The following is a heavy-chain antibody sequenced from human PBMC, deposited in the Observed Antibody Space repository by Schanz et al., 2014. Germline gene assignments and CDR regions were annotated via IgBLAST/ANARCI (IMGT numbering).Heavy chain of an antibody. V-gene: IGHV3-23*04. J-gene: IGHJ4*02. CDR2: ISGSGTTT. CDR3: ARDHTTESYYSAGPPIDY. CDR1: GFTFTNYA. D-gene: IGHD1-26*01. Sequence: EVQLVESGGGLVQPGGSLRLSCAASGFTFTNYAMSWVRQAPGKGLEWVAGISGSGTTTYYAASVKGRFTISRDNSKNTLFLQMNSLRAEDTAVYYCARDHTTESYYSAGPPIDYWGQGTLLTVSS.